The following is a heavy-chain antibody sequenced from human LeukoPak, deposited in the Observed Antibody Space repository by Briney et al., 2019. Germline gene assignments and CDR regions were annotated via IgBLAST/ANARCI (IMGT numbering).Heavy chain of an antibody. CDR3: ANFDYGGTAVFDY. D-gene: IGHD4-23*01. J-gene: IGHJ4*02. CDR2: IIPIFGTA. V-gene: IGHV1-69*13. Sequence: ASVKVSCKASGGTFSSYAISWVRQAPGQGLEWMGGIIPIFGTANHAQKFQGRVTITADESTSTAYMELSSLRSEDTAVYYCANFDYGGTAVFDYWGQGTLVTVSP. CDR1: GGTFSSYA.